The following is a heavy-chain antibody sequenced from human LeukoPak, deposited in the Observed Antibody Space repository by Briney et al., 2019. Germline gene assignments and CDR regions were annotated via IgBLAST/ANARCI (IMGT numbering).Heavy chain of an antibody. Sequence: SETLSLTCTVSGASITTYYWTWIRQPPGKGLEWIGYIYHSGSTNYNPSLKSRLTISLDTSRNQFSLRLSSVTAADTAVFCAREYSTSSEGDYFDYWGQDSRDTVSS. CDR2: IYHSGST. J-gene: IGHJ4*02. CDR3: AREYSTSSEGDYFDY. D-gene: IGHD6-6*01. V-gene: IGHV4-59*01. CDR1: GASITTYY.